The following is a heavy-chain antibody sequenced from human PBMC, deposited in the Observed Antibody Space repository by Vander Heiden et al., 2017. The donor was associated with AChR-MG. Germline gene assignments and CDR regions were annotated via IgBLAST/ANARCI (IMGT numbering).Heavy chain of an antibody. CDR2: INHSGST. CDR3: ARGFYSNYVGYYYYYGMDV. D-gene: IGHD4-4*01. CDR1: GGSFSGYY. Sequence: QVQLQQWGAGLLKPSETLSLTCAAYGGSFSGYYGSWIRQPPGKGLEWIGEINHSGSTNYNPSLKRRVTISVDTSKNQFSLKLSSVTAADTAVYYCARGFYSNYVGYYYYYGMDVWGQGTTVTVSS. J-gene: IGHJ6*02. V-gene: IGHV4-34*01.